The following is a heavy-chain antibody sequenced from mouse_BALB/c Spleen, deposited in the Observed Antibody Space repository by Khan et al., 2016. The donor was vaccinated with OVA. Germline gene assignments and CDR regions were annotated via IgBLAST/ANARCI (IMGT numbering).Heavy chain of an antibody. J-gene: IGHJ2*01. Sequence: EVELVESGGDLVKPGGSLKLSCAASGFTFSSFGMSWIRQTPDKRLEWVATISSGGSYTYYPASVKGRFTISRDNTKNTLYLQMSSLKTEDTAMYYCARQDVNAFFEYWGQGTTLTVSS. CDR1: GFTFSSFG. CDR3: ARQDVNAFFEY. V-gene: IGHV5-6*01. CDR2: ISSGGSYT.